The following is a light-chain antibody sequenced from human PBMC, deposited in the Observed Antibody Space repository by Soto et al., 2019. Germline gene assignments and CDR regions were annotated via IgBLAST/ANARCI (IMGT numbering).Light chain of an antibody. Sequence: QSVLTQPPSASGAPGQTVTISCSGSSSNIGSHTVNWYQHLPGTAPKLLIYSNTQRPLGVPVRFSGSKSGTSASLAISGLQSEDEAEYYCAAWDDRLSLFGTGTNSTVL. V-gene: IGLV1-44*01. CDR3: AAWDDRLSL. J-gene: IGLJ1*01. CDR1: SSNIGSHT. CDR2: SNT.